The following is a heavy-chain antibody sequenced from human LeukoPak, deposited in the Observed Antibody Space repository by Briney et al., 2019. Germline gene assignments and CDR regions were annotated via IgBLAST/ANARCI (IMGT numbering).Heavy chain of an antibody. CDR2: INDDGSDT. V-gene: IGHV3-74*01. CDR1: GFTFKLYW. CDR3: AKDIKYSSSWYPFDC. Sequence: GGSLRLSCAASGFTFKLYWMHWVRQVPGKRPVWVSRINDDGSDTIYADSVRGRFTISRDDAKNTVYLQMNSLRVEDTAVYYCAKDIKYSSSWYPFDCWGQGTLVTVSS. D-gene: IGHD6-13*01. J-gene: IGHJ4*02.